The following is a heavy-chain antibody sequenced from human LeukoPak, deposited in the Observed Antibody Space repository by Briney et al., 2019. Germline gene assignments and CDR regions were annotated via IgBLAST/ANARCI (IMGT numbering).Heavy chain of an antibody. Sequence: EGSLRLSCAASGFPFSEYSMNWVRQAPGKGLEWVSYIDSSSTIYYADSVKGRFTISRDNAKNSLYLQLNSLRAEDTAVYYCARGPYDYGEYIDYWGQGTLVTVSS. J-gene: IGHJ4*02. V-gene: IGHV3-69-1*01. CDR2: IDSSSTI. CDR1: GFPFSEYS. CDR3: ARGPYDYGEYIDY. D-gene: IGHD4-17*01.